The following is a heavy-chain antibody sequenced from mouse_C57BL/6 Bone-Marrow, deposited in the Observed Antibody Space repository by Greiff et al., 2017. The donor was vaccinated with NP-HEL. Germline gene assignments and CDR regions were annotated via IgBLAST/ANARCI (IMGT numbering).Heavy chain of an antibody. CDR2: INPNNGGT. CDR1: GYTFTDYY. CDR3: AREELLLNFDY. Sequence: VQLQQSGPELVKPGASVKISCKASGYTFTDYYMNWVKQSHGKSLEWIGDINPNNGGTSYNQKFKGKATLTVDTSSSTAYMQLSSLTSEDSAVYYCAREELLLNFDYWGQGTTLTVSS. J-gene: IGHJ2*01. D-gene: IGHD2-12*01. V-gene: IGHV1-26*01.